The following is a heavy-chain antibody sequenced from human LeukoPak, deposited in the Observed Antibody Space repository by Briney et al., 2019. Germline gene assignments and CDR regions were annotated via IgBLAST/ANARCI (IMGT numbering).Heavy chain of an antibody. CDR1: GFTFSSYW. CDR3: ARDYTYYDILTGYPYWYFDL. D-gene: IGHD3-9*01. CDR2: IKQDGSEK. Sequence: PGGSLRLSCAASGFTFSSYWMSWVRQAPGKGLEWVANIKQDGSEKYYVDSVKGRFTISRDNAKNSLYLQMNSLRAEGTAVYYCARDYTYYDILTGYPYWYFDLWGRGTLVTVSS. J-gene: IGHJ2*01. V-gene: IGHV3-7*01.